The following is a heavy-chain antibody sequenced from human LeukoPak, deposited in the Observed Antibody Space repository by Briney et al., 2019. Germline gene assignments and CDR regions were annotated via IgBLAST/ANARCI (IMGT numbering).Heavy chain of an antibody. Sequence: GGSLRLSCTTSGFIFSDYGMHWLRQAPGKRPEWVTFIRFDGPLQYYADSVKGRFTISRDNSKNTLHLQMNSLRPEDTAVYYCARAPRRHCVSDSCYVDWFDPWGQGTLVTVSS. CDR3: ARAPRRHCVSDSCYVDWFDP. CDR1: GFIFSDYG. J-gene: IGHJ5*02. CDR2: IRFDGPLQ. D-gene: IGHD2-2*01. V-gene: IGHV3-30*02.